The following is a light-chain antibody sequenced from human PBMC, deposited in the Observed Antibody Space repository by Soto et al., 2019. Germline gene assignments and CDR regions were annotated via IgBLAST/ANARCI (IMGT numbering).Light chain of an antibody. CDR1: SSDVGGYNY. CDR2: EDT. V-gene: IGLV2-8*01. Sequence: QSVLTQPPSASASPGQSVAISRTGTSSDVGGYNYVSWYQQHPGKAPKLMIYEDTLRPSGVPDRFSGSKSGNTASLTVSGLQADDEADYYCSSYAGSNNYVFGTGTKVTVL. CDR3: SSYAGSNNYV. J-gene: IGLJ1*01.